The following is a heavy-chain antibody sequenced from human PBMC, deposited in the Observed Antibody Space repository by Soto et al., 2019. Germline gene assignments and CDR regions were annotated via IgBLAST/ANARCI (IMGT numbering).Heavy chain of an antibody. CDR3: ARGGWRHIDY. J-gene: IGHJ4*02. D-gene: IGHD3-3*01. Sequence: QVQLQESGPGLVKPSETLSLTCTVSGGSISVYYWSWIRQPPGKGLGWIGYIYYSGSTNYNPSLKSRVTISVDTSKNQFSLKLSSVTAADTAVYYCARGGWRHIDYWGQGTRVTVSS. CDR1: GGSISVYY. CDR2: IYYSGST. V-gene: IGHV4-59*08.